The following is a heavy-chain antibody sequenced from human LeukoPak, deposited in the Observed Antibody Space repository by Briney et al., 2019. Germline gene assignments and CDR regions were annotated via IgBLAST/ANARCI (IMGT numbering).Heavy chain of an antibody. CDR3: ARQTMTTVRN. CDR1: GGSISSSSYY. J-gene: IGHJ4*02. CDR2: IYYSGST. Sequence: SETLSLTCTVSGGSISSSSYYWGWIRQPPGKGLEWIGSIYYSGSTYYNPSLKSRVTISVDTSKNQFSLKLSSVPAADTAVYYCARQTMTTVRNWGQGTLVTVSS. V-gene: IGHV4-39*01. D-gene: IGHD4-17*01.